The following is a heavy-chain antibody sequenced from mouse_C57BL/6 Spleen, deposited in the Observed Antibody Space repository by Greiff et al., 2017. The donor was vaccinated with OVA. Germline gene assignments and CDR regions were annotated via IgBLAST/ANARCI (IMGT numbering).Heavy chain of an antibody. V-gene: IGHV1-69*01. CDR1: GYTFTSYW. CDR2: IDPSDSYT. J-gene: IGHJ3*01. CDR3: ARGDDNYEAY. D-gene: IGHD2-1*01. Sequence: QVQLQQSGAELVMPGASVKLSCKASGYTFTSYWMHWVKQRPGQGLEWIGEIDPSDSYTNYNQKFKGKSTLTVDKSSSTAYMQLSSLTSEDSAVYYCARGDDNYEAYWGQGTLVTVSA.